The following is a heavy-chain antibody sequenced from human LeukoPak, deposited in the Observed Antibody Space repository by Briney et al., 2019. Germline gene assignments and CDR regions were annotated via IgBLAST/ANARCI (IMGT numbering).Heavy chain of an antibody. V-gene: IGHV3-48*01. J-gene: IGHJ4*02. CDR2: ISSSSSTI. Sequence: GGSLRLPCAASGFTFSSYSMNWVRQAPGKGLEWVSYISSSSSTIYYADSVRGRFTISRDNAKSSLYLQMNSLRAEDTAVYYCARDSDYWGQGTLVTVSS. CDR1: GFTFSSYS. CDR3: ARDSDY.